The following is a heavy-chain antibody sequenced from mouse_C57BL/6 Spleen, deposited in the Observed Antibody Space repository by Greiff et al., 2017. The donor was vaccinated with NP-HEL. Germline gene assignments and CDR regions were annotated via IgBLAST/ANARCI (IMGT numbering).Heavy chain of an antibody. Sequence: QVQLQQSGPGLVAPSQSLSITCTVSGFSLTSYGVDWVRQSPGKGLEWLGVIWGVGSTNYNSALKSRLSISKDNSKSQVFLKMNSLQTDDTAMYYCASGAGTRFAYWGQGTLVTVSA. D-gene: IGHD4-1*01. CDR3: ASGAGTRFAY. CDR2: IWGVGST. J-gene: IGHJ3*01. CDR1: GFSLTSYG. V-gene: IGHV2-6*01.